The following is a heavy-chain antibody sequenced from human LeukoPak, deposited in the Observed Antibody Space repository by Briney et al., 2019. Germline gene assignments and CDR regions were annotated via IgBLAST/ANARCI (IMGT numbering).Heavy chain of an antibody. CDR1: GGSFSGYY. Sequence: SETLSLTCAVYGGSFSGYYWSWIRQPPGKGLEWIGYIYYSGSTNYNPSLKSRVTISVDTSKNQFSLKLSSVTAADTAVYYCARAGGSSWYGPVGFDPWGQGTLVTVSS. CDR2: IYYSGST. CDR3: ARAGGSSWYGPVGFDP. J-gene: IGHJ5*02. D-gene: IGHD6-13*01. V-gene: IGHV4-59*01.